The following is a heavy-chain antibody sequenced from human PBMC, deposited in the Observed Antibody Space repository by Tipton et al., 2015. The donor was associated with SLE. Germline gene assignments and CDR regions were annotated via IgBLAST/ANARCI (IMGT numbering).Heavy chain of an antibody. J-gene: IGHJ3*02. CDR2: IYYSGST. V-gene: IGHV4-39*07. CDR1: GGSISSSSYY. D-gene: IGHD2-2*02. Sequence: LRLSCTVPGGSISSSSYYWGWIRQSPGKGLEWIGSIYYSGSTYYNPSLKSRVTVSADTSKNQFSLKLSSVTAADTAVYYCARDRDIVLEPVPIPPAFDIWGQGTMVTVSS. CDR3: ARDRDIVLEPVPIPPAFDI.